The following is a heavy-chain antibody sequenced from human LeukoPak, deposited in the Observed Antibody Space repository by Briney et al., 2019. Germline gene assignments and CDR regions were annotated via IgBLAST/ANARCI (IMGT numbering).Heavy chain of an antibody. J-gene: IGHJ4*02. Sequence: GGSLSLSCAASGFTFDDYAMYWVRQAPGKGLEWVSGIFGSGGSAHYADSVKGRFTISRDNSKNTVYLQMNSLKAEDTAVYYCGKTTTGYSSGRYPAWPVDYWGQGTLVTVSS. CDR3: GKTTTGYSSGRYPAWPVDY. D-gene: IGHD6-19*01. V-gene: IGHV3-23*01. CDR2: IFGSGGSA. CDR1: GFTFDDYA.